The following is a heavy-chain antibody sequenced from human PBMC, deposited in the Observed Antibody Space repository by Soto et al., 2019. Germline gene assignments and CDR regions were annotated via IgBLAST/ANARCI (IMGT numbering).Heavy chain of an antibody. CDR3: ARGPLSSSSGYFQH. J-gene: IGHJ1*01. Sequence: EVQLVESGGGLVQPGGSLRLSCAASGFTFSSYDMHWVRQATGKGLEWVSAIGTAGDTYYPGSVKGRFTISRENAKNSLYLQMNSLRAGDTAVYYCARGPLSSSSGYFQHWGQGTLVTVSS. D-gene: IGHD6-6*01. V-gene: IGHV3-13*01. CDR1: GFTFSSYD. CDR2: IGTAGDT.